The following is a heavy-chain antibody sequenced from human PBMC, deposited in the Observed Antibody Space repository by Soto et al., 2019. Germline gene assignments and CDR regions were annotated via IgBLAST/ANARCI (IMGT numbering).Heavy chain of an antibody. J-gene: IGHJ6*02. CDR2: ISWNSGSI. D-gene: IGHD3-10*01. CDR3: AKDGRAMVRGVIINYYGMDV. Sequence: GGSLRLSCAASGFTFDDYAMHWVRQAPGKGLEWVSGISWNSGSIGYADSVKGRFTISRDNAKNSLYLQMNSLRAEDTALYYCAKDGRAMVRGVIINYYGMDVWGQGTTVTVSS. V-gene: IGHV3-9*01. CDR1: GFTFDDYA.